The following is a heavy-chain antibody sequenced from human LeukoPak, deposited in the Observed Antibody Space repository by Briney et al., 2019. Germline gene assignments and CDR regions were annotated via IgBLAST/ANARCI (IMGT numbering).Heavy chain of an antibody. J-gene: IGHJ6*02. D-gene: IGHD6-13*01. V-gene: IGHV3-23*01. Sequence: GGSLRLSCAASGFTFSSYWMHWVRQAPGKGLVWVSAISGSGGSTYYADSVKGRFTISRDNSKNTLYLQMNSLRAEDTAVYYCAKDLPTGGSSWYYYYYGMDVWGQGTTVTVSS. CDR2: ISGSGGST. CDR3: AKDLPTGGSSWYYYYYGMDV. CDR1: GFTFSSYW.